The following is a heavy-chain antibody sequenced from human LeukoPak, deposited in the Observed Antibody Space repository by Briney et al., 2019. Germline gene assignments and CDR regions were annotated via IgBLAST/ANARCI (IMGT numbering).Heavy chain of an antibody. CDR3: AKGDTTWELPHDY. J-gene: IGHJ4*02. V-gene: IGHV3-23*01. D-gene: IGHD1-26*01. CDR1: GFTFSSYA. CDR2: ISGSGGIT. Sequence: GGSLRLSCAASGFTFSSYAMSWVRQAPGKGLEWVSAISGSGGITSYADSVKGRFTISRDNSKNTLYLQMNSLRAEDTAVYYCAKGDTTWELPHDYWGQGTLVTVSS.